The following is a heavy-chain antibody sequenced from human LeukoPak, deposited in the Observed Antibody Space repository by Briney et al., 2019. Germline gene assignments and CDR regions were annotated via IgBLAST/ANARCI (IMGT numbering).Heavy chain of an antibody. CDR1: GFTFSNYA. CDR3: ARDSPGTTASDY. Sequence: PGGSLRLSCVASGFTFSNYAMSWVRQAPGKGLEWVSVISGSGDTTYSADSVKGRFTISRDNTKNSLFLQMNSLRAEDTAVYYCARDSPGTTASDYWGQGTLVTVSS. J-gene: IGHJ4*02. D-gene: IGHD1-1*01. V-gene: IGHV3-23*01. CDR2: ISGSGDTT.